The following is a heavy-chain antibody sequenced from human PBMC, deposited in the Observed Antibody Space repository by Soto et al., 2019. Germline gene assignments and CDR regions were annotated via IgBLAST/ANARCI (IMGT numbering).Heavy chain of an antibody. CDR3: ARRGRDGYYYVMEV. J-gene: IGHJ6*02. CDR1: CYSFTSYW. D-gene: IGHD3-16*01. V-gene: IGHV5-51*01. Sequence: GESLKISCKASCYSFTSYWIGWVRQLPGKGLEWMGIIFPGDSDTTYSPSFQGQVTISADKSTSTAYLHWTSLKASDTAMYYCARRGRDGYYYVMEVWGQGTTVTVSS. CDR2: IFPGDSDT.